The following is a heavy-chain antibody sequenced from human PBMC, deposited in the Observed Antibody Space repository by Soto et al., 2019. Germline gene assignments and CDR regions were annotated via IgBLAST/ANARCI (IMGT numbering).Heavy chain of an antibody. CDR3: ARGMVRGTWFDP. J-gene: IGHJ5*02. CDR1: GGSISSGDYY. Sequence: QVQLQESGPGLVKPSQTLSLTCTVSGGSISSGDYYWSWIRQPPGKGLEWIGYIYYSGSTYYNPSTKSRVTIAVDTSKNQFSLKLSSVTAADTAVYYWARGMVRGTWFDPWGQGTLVTVSS. D-gene: IGHD3-10*01. V-gene: IGHV4-30-4*01. CDR2: IYYSGST.